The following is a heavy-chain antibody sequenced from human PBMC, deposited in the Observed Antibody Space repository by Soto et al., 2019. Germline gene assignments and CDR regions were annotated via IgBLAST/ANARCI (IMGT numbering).Heavy chain of an antibody. CDR2: IIPIFGTA. Sequence: QVQLVQSGAEVKKPGSSVKVSCKASGGTFSSYAISWVRQAPGQGLEWMGGIIPIFGTANYAQKFQGRVTITADKSTRTAYMELSSLRSEDTAVYYCARSLYDYVWGSYRYTGDFYYGMDVWGQGTTVTVSS. D-gene: IGHD3-16*02. V-gene: IGHV1-69*06. CDR1: GGTFSSYA. CDR3: ARSLYDYVWGSYRYTGDFYYGMDV. J-gene: IGHJ6*02.